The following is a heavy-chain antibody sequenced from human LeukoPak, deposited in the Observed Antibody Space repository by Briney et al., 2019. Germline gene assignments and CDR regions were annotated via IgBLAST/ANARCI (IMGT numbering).Heavy chain of an antibody. Sequence: PGGSLRLSCAASGFTFNSYSMHWVRQAPGKGLEWVTAISDDETYKFYADSVKGRLTISRDNSKNTLYLQMNTLRAEDTAVYYCARRAGDYSHPYDYWGQETLVTVSS. CDR3: ARRAGDYSHPYDY. CDR2: ISDDETYK. D-gene: IGHD3-22*01. V-gene: IGHV3-30*14. J-gene: IGHJ4*02. CDR1: GFTFNSYS.